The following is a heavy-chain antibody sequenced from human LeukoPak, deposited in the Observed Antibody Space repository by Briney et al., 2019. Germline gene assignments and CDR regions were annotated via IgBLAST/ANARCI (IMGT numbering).Heavy chain of an antibody. Sequence: PGGSLRLSYAASGFTFSNAWMSWVRPAPGKGLEWGGRIKSKTDGGTTDYAAPVKGRFTISRDDSKNTLYLQMNSLKTEDTAVYYCTTDGEYCSGGSCYGGAFDIWGQGTMVTVSS. CDR1: GFTFSNAW. D-gene: IGHD2-15*01. CDR2: IKSKTDGGTT. CDR3: TTDGEYCSGGSCYGGAFDI. J-gene: IGHJ3*02. V-gene: IGHV3-15*01.